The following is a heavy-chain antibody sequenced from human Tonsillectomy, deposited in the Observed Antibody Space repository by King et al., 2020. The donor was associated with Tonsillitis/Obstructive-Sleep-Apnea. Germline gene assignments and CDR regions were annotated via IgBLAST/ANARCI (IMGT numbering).Heavy chain of an antibody. Sequence: VQLVESGGGLVKPGGSLRLSCAASGFTFSSYSMNWVRQAPGKGLEWVSSISSSSSYIYYADSVKGRFTISRDNAKNSLYLQMNSLRAEDTAVYYCAREGSQRHWGHYYYYMDVWGKGTTVTVSS. J-gene: IGHJ6*03. CDR1: GFTFSSYS. CDR2: ISSSSSYI. D-gene: IGHD7-27*01. CDR3: AREGSQRHWGHYYYYMDV. V-gene: IGHV3-21*01.